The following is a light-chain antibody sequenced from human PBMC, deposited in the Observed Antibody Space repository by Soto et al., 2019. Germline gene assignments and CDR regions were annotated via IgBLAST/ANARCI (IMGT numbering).Light chain of an antibody. CDR3: QQYGSSPLT. CDR2: GAS. Sequence: EIVLTQSPGTLALSPGERATLSCRASQSLSSSYLAWYQQKPGQAPSLLIYGASSSATGIPDRFSGSGSGTDFIFTISRLEPEDFAVYYCQQYGSSPLTFGQGTKVEIK. CDR1: QSLSSSY. V-gene: IGKV3-20*01. J-gene: IGKJ2*01.